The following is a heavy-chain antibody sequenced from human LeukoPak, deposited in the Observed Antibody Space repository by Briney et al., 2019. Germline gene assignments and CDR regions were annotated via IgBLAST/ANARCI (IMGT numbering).Heavy chain of an antibody. CDR2: IKEDGSEK. CDR1: GLTFSRYW. V-gene: IGHV3-7*01. CDR3: VRDVWGDRDGYFDF. J-gene: IGHJ4*02. D-gene: IGHD3-16*01. Sequence: GGSLRLSCAASGLTFSRYWMSWVRQAPGKGLEWVANIKEDGSEKYYVDSVKGRFTISRDNAKNTLELHMDSLRAEDTAVYFCVRDVWGDRDGYFDFWGQGTLVTVSS.